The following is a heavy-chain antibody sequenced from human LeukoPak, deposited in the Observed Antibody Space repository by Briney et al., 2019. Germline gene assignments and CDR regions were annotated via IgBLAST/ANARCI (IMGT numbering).Heavy chain of an antibody. CDR1: GVMISSYA. CDR2: VGYDGSNQ. V-gene: IGHV3-30*02. J-gene: IGHJ4*02. CDR3: ARDFRATVVTAGPDY. Sequence: GGSLRLSCAAAGVMISSYAMHWVRQAPGKGLEWVAFVGYDGSNQYYADYVKGRFTISRDNSNNALHLQMNSLRGEDTAIYYCARDFRATVVTAGPDYWGQGTLVTVSS. D-gene: IGHD4-23*01.